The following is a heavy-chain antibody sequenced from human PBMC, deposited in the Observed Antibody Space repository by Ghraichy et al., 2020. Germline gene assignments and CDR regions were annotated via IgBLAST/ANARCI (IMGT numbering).Heavy chain of an antibody. D-gene: IGHD5-18*01. CDR3: AKAVDGYGYGFDY. V-gene: IGHV3-9*01. CDR2: ISWNSGSI. J-gene: IGHJ4*02. Sequence: SLRLSCAASGFTFDDYAMHWVRQAPGKGLEWVSGISWNSGSIGYADSVKGRFTISRDNAKNSLYLQMNSLRAEDTALYYCAKAVDGYGYGFDYWGQGTLVTVSS. CDR1: GFTFDDYA.